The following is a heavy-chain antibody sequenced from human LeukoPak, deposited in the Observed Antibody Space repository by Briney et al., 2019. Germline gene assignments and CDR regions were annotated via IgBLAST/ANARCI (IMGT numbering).Heavy chain of an antibody. J-gene: IGHJ4*02. Sequence: PGGSLRLSCVASGFTFSSYWMYWVRHDPGKGLVWVSGMKGDGSDTTYADSVKGRFTISRDNAKNTVYLQMNSLRAEDTGVYYCARDLRAPPGYWGQGALVTVSS. CDR2: MKGDGSDT. CDR3: ARDLRAPPGY. V-gene: IGHV3-74*01. D-gene: IGHD7-27*01. CDR1: GFTFSSYW.